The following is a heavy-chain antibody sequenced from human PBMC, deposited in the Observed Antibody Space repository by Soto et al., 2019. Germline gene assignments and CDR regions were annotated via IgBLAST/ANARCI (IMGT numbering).Heavy chain of an antibody. V-gene: IGHV1-18*01. CDR1: GYTFTSYG. Sequence: ASVKVSCKASGYTFTSYGISWVRQAPGQGLEWMGWISAYNGNTNYAQKLQGRVTMTTDTSTSTAYMELRSLRSDDTAVYYCARDLERDCTNGVCPDYWGQGTLVNVSS. CDR3: ARDLERDCTNGVCPDY. D-gene: IGHD2-8*01. CDR2: ISAYNGNT. J-gene: IGHJ4*02.